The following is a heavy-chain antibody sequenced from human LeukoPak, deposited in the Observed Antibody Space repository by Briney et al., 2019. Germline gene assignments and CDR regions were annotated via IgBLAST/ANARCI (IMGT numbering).Heavy chain of an antibody. Sequence: SETLSLTCTVSGGSISSYYWNWIRQPAGKGLEWIGHIYTSGSTNYNPSLKSRVTMSIDTSKNQSSLKLSSVTAADTAVYYCARGLNVGFCSSTSCYIWFDPWGQGTLVTVSS. CDR1: GGSISSYY. D-gene: IGHD2-2*02. J-gene: IGHJ5*02. CDR2: IYTSGST. CDR3: ARGLNVGFCSSTSCYIWFDP. V-gene: IGHV4-4*07.